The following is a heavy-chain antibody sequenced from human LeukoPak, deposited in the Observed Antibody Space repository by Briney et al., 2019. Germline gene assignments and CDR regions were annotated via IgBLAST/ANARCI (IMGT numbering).Heavy chain of an antibody. J-gene: IGHJ4*02. CDR2: IITISSYI. D-gene: IGHD6-13*01. Sequence: PGGCLRPSCVASGFSFSSYSMNWVRQAPGKGLEWVSSIITISSYICDAASEKGRFTISRDNAKDSLYLKMNSLRAGDTAVYYCVRDLVGEIEAAAGTSGLMHWGQGTLVTVSS. CDR1: GFSFSSYS. V-gene: IGHV3-21*01. CDR3: VRDLVGEIEAAAGTSGLMH.